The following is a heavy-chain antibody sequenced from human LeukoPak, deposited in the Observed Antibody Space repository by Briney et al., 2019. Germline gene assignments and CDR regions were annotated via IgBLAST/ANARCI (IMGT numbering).Heavy chain of an antibody. CDR3: VAAAGTGGIDY. CDR2: IYYSGST. V-gene: IGHV4-59*01. Sequence: SETLSLTCTVSWGSISSYYWSWIRQPPGKGLEWIGYIYYSGSTNYNPSLKSRVTISVDTSKNQFSLKLSSVTAADTAVYYCVAAAGTGGIDYWGQGTLVTVSS. J-gene: IGHJ4*02. CDR1: WGSISSYY. D-gene: IGHD6-13*01.